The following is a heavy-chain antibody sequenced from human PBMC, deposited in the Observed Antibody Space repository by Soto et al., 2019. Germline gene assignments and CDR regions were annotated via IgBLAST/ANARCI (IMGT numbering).Heavy chain of an antibody. CDR1: GYTFTSYG. CDR2: ISAYNGNT. D-gene: IGHD4-17*01. CDR3: ARTLNYGDPTTHFDY. V-gene: IGHV1-18*01. J-gene: IGHJ4*02. Sequence: QVPLVQSGAEVKKPGASVKVSCKASGYTFTSYGISWVRQAPGQGLEWMGWISAYNGNTNYAQKLQGRVTMTTDTSTSTAYMELRSLRSDDTAVYYCARTLNYGDPTTHFDYWGQGTLVTVSS.